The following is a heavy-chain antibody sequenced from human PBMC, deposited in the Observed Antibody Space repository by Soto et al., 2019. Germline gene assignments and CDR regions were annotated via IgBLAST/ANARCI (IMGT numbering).Heavy chain of an antibody. CDR1: GYSFTSYW. CDR3: ARLGFPLDTARSKAAYYYYGMDF. D-gene: IGHD5-18*01. J-gene: IGHJ6*02. Sequence: PGESLKISCKGSGYSFTSYWIGWVRQMPGKGLEWMGIIYPGDSDTRYSPSFQGQVTISADKSISTAYLQWSSLKASDTAMYYCARLGFPLDTARSKAAYYYYGMDFWGQGTTVTVSS. V-gene: IGHV5-51*01. CDR2: IYPGDSDT.